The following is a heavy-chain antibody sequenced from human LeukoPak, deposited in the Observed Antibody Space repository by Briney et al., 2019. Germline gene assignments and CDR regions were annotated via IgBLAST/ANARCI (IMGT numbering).Heavy chain of an antibody. CDR2: FGGGSA. CDR3: ARVSGSFDM. CDR1: GFTFTNYA. Sequence: GGSLGLSCAASGFTFTNYAMAWVRQAPGKGLEWVSAFGGGSAYYADSVKGRFTISRDNSKNTLYLQVNSLRADDTAVYYCARVSGSFDMWGQGTMVTVSS. V-gene: IGHV3-23*01. J-gene: IGHJ3*02. D-gene: IGHD3-10*01.